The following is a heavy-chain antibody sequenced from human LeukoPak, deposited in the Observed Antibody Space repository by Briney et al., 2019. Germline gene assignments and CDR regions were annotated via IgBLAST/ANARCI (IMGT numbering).Heavy chain of an antibody. CDR3: ARDRSSYYYDSSGYYDY. D-gene: IGHD3-22*01. J-gene: IGHJ4*02. CDR2: ISYDGSNK. CDR1: GFTFSGYA. Sequence: GGSLRLSCAASGFTFSGYAMHWVRQAPGKGLEWVAVISYDGSNKYYADSVKGRFTISRDNSKNTLYLQMNSLRAEDTAVYYCARDRSSYYYDSSGYYDYWGQGTLVTVSS. V-gene: IGHV3-30-3*01.